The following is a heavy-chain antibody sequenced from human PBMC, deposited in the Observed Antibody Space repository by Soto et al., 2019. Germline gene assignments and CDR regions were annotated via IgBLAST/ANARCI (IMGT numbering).Heavy chain of an antibody. J-gene: IGHJ4*02. CDR3: PREKSVLAALGDY. CDR1: GFTFIAYW. D-gene: IGHD2-15*01. CDR2: IDRDGTET. V-gene: IGHV3-7*01. Sequence: GGSLRLSCAASGFTFIAYWMTWVRLTPGKGLEWVANIDRDGTETHYVDSVKGRFTISRDNSEDTLYLQMNNLRAEDTALYYCPREKSVLAALGDYWGQGTRVTVSS.